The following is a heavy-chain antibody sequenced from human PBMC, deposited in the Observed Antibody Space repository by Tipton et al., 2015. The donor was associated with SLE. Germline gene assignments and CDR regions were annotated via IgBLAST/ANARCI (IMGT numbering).Heavy chain of an antibody. V-gene: IGHV3-53*05. D-gene: IGHD3-3*01. J-gene: IGHJ4*02. CDR1: GFSVRTNF. CDR2: IYASGST. CDR3: TRDYDFWSGLPY. Sequence: SLRLSCAASGFSVRTNFMSWVRQAPEKGLEWVAVIYASGSTYYADSVKGRSTISRDNSKNTVYLQMNRLRSQDTAVYYCTRDYDFWSGLPYWGQGTLVTVSS.